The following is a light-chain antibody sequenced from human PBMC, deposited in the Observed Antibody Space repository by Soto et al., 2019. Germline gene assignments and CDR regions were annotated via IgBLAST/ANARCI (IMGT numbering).Light chain of an antibody. CDR3: QQYYSYPLT. CDR2: AAS. CDR1: QGISSY. V-gene: IGKV1-8*01. Sequence: AIRMTQSPSSLSASTGDRVTITCRASQGISSYLAWYQQKPGKAPKLLIYAASTLQSGVPSSFSGSGSGTDFTLTITCLHSEDFATYYCQQYYSYPLTVGQGTKVDSK. J-gene: IGKJ1*01.